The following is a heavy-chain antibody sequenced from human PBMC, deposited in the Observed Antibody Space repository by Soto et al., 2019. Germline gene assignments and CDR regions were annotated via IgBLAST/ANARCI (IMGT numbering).Heavy chain of an antibody. D-gene: IGHD3-3*01. V-gene: IGHV3-72*01. CDR1: GFTLSDHY. Sequence: GGSLRLSCAASGFTLSDHYVDWVRQAPGEGLEWVGRTRNKANSYRTEYAASVKGRFTISRDDSKNSLYLQMNSLKTEDTAVYYCARISYQYYYMDVWGKGTTVTVSS. CDR3: ARISYQYYYMDV. J-gene: IGHJ6*03. CDR2: TRNKANSYRT.